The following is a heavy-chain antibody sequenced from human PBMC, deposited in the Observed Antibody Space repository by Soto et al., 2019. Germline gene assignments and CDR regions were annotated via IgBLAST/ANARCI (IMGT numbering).Heavy chain of an antibody. CDR1: GFTFDDYA. CDR2: ISGDGGST. V-gene: IGHV3-43*02. CDR3: AKPGYSYGYNAFDI. J-gene: IGHJ3*02. Sequence: GSLRLSCAASGFTFDDYAMHWVRQAPGKGREWVSLISGDGGSTYYADSVKGRFTISRDNSKNSLYLQMNSLRTEDTALYYCAKPGYSYGYNAFDIWGQGTMVTVSS. D-gene: IGHD5-18*01.